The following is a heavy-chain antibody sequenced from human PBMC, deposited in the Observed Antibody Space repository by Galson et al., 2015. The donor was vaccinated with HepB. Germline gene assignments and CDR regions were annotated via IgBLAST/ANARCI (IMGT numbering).Heavy chain of an antibody. D-gene: IGHD5-24*01. Sequence: SVKVSCKASGYTFTGYHMHWVRQAPGQGLEWMGWINPNSGGTNYAQKFQGRVTMTRDTSISTAYMELSRLRSDDTAVYYCARMAAHYYYYYGMDVWGQGNTVTVSS. J-gene: IGHJ6*02. CDR2: INPNSGGT. V-gene: IGHV1-2*02. CDR3: ARMAAHYYYYYGMDV. CDR1: GYTFTGYH.